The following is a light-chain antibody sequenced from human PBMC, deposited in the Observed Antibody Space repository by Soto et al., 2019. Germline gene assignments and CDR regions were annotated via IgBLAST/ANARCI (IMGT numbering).Light chain of an antibody. Sequence: QSALTQPASVSGSPGQSITISCTGTSSDVGGYNYVSWYQQHPGKAPKLMISEVSKRPSGVSNRFSGSKSGNTASLTISGLQAEDEADYYCCSYAGSSTWVFGGGTQLTVL. CDR2: EVS. CDR3: CSYAGSSTWV. CDR1: SSDVGGYNY. V-gene: IGLV2-23*02. J-gene: IGLJ3*02.